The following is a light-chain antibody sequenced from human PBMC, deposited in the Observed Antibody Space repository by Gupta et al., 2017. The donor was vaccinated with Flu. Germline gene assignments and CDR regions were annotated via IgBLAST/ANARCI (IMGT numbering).Light chain of an antibody. V-gene: IGKV2-28*01. CDR3: MQDLQTWT. CDR1: QSLLHSNGYYY. CDR2: SGS. J-gene: IGKJ1*01. Sequence: PATPGKPAASACSASQSLLHSNGYYYLDWYPQKPGHSPPLLIYSGSKRDSGVPDRFSGSGSGKDFTLKISRVEAEDVGFYYCMQDLQTWTFGQGTKVEIK.